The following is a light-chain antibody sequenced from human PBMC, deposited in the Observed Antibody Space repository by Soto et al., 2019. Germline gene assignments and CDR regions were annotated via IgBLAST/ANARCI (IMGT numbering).Light chain of an antibody. J-gene: IGKJ2*01. CDR2: AVS. V-gene: IGKV1-39*01. CDR1: QSISTF. CDR3: QQSFNTPRT. Sequence: DIQMPQSPSSLSASVGDRVNMTCRASQSISTFLNWYQRKPGKAPKFLIHAVSTLQRGVPPRFSGSGSGTEFTLTISSLQPEDFATYYCQQSFNTPRTFGQGTRLEIK.